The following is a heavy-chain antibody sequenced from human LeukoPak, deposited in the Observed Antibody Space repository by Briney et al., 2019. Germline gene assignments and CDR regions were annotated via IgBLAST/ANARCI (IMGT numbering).Heavy chain of an antibody. CDR2: IVVGSGNT. CDR1: GFTFTSSA. CDR3: AAVYLGYCSGGSCPWFDP. J-gene: IGHJ5*02. V-gene: IGHV1-58*02. Sequence: SVKVSCKASGFTFTSSAMQWVRQARGQRLEWIGWIVVGSGNTNYAQKFQERVTITRDMSTSTAYMELSSLRSEDTAVYYCAAVYLGYCSGGSCPWFDPWAREPWSPSPQ. D-gene: IGHD2-15*01.